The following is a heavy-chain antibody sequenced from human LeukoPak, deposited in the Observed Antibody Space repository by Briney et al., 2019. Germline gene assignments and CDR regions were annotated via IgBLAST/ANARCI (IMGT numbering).Heavy chain of an antibody. V-gene: IGHV3-7*01. D-gene: IGHD3-3*01. CDR2: IKQDGSEK. J-gene: IGHJ4*02. CDR1: GFTFSSYW. Sequence: GGSLRLSCAASGFTFSSYWMSWVRQAPGRGLEWVANIKQDGSEKYYVDSVKGRFTISRGNAKNSLYLQMNSLRAEDTAVYYCARYYDFWSGYLVFEYYFDYWGQGTLVTVSS. CDR3: ARYYDFWSGYLVFEYYFDY.